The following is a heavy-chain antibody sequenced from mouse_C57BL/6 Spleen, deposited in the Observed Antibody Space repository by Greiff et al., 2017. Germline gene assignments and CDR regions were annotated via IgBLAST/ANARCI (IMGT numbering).Heavy chain of an antibody. Sequence: EVKLVESGGDLVKPGGSLKLSCAASGFTFSSYGMSWVRQTPDKRLEWVATISSGGSYTYYPDSVKGRFTISRDNAKNTLYLQMSSLKSEDTAMYYCARQDYRFDYWGQGTTLTVSS. CDR2: ISSGGSYT. J-gene: IGHJ2*01. D-gene: IGHD2-4*01. CDR3: ARQDYRFDY. CDR1: GFTFSSYG. V-gene: IGHV5-6*01.